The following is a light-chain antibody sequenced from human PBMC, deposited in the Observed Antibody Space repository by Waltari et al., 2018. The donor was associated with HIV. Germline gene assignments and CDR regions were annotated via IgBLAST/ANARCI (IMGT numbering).Light chain of an antibody. V-gene: IGKV1-5*03. CDR3: QQYNSYSRT. CDR1: QSISSW. J-gene: IGKJ1*01. CDR2: KAS. Sequence: DIQMTQSPSPLSASVGDRVTITSRASQSISSWLAWYQQKPVKAPKLLIYKASSLESGVPSRFSGSGSGTEFTLTISSLQPDDFATYYCQQYNSYSRTFGQGTKVEIK.